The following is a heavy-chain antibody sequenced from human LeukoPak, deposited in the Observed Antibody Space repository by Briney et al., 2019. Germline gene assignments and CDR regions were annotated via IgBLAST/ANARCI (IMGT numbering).Heavy chain of an antibody. D-gene: IGHD1-7*01. CDR1: GGSFSSGSYY. V-gene: IGHV4-61*02. Sequence: PSQTLSLTCTVSGGSFSSGSYYWSWIRQPAGKGLEWIGRIYTSGSTNYNPSLKSRVTISVDTSKNQFSLKLSSVTAADTAVYYCAREELELDAFDIWGQGTMVTVSS. CDR3: AREELELDAFDI. J-gene: IGHJ3*02. CDR2: IYTSGST.